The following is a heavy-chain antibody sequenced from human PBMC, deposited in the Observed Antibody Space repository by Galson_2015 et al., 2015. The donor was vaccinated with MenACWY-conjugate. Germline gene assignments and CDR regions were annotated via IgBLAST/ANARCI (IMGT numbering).Heavy chain of an antibody. CDR2: IISSSIYT. V-gene: IGHV3-11*03. CDR3: ARLSNYVIGTGAFDI. Sequence: SLRLSCAASGFIFSDYYMSWIRQAPGKGLEWVSFIISSSIYTNYADSVKGRFTISRDNAKNTLYLQMHSLRAEDTAVYYCARLSNYVIGTGAFDIWGQGTMVSVSS. D-gene: IGHD1-14*01. J-gene: IGHJ3*02. CDR1: GFIFSDYY.